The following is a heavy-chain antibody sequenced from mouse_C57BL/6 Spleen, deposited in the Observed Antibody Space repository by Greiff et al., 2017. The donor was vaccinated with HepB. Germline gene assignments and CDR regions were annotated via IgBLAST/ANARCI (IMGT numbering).Heavy chain of an antibody. CDR1: GYTFTSYW. CDR2: IHPNSGST. V-gene: IGHV1-64*01. CDR3: ANNFAY. Sequence: QVHVKQPGAELVKPGASVKLSCKASGYTFTSYWMHWVKQRPGQGLEWIGMIHPNSGSTNYNEKFKSKATLTVDKSSSTAYMQLSSLTSEDSAVYYCANNFAYWGQGTLVTVSA. J-gene: IGHJ3*01.